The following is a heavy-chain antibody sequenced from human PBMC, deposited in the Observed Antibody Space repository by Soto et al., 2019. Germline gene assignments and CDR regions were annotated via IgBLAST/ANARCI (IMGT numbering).Heavy chain of an antibody. CDR3: AREPATAKPEGVAF. D-gene: IGHD1-1*01. Sequence: SVKVSCKASGGTFSSYAISWVRQAPGQGLEWMGWIIPIFGSANYAQKFQGRVTITTDTSISTAYTELSRLRSDDTAVYYCAREPATAKPEGVAFWRQGTLVTVSS. CDR2: IIPIFGSA. J-gene: IGHJ4*02. V-gene: IGHV1-69*05. CDR1: GGTFSSYA.